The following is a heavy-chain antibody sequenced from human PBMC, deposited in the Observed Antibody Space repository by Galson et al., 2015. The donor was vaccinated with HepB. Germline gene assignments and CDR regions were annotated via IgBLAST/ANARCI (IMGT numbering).Heavy chain of an antibody. CDR2: IKQDGSEK. V-gene: IGHV3-7*03. CDR3: ARDRRRMYYDFWSRTPDYYGMDV. Sequence: SLRLSCAASGFTFRSYWMSWVRQAPGKGLEWVANIKQDGSEKYYVDSVKGRFTISRDNAKNPLYRQMNSLRAEDTAVYYCARDRRRMYYDFWSRTPDYYGMDVWGQGTTVTVSS. J-gene: IGHJ6*02. D-gene: IGHD3-3*01. CDR1: GFTFRSYW.